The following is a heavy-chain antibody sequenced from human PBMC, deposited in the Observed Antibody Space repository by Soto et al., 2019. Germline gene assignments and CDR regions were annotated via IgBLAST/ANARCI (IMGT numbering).Heavy chain of an antibody. CDR3: SRDWDGGGWPADL. V-gene: IGHV3-7*01. Sequence: EGQLLESGGGLVQAGGSLRLSCATSGFILSRHWMSWVRQAPGKGLEWVAIIKTDGSEEEYVDSVKGRFTISRDNIKNSVVLQMDSLRVEDTAVYYCSRDWDGGGWPADLWGQGTLVTGSS. CDR2: IKTDGSEE. CDR1: GFILSRHW. D-gene: IGHD6-19*01. J-gene: IGHJ5*02.